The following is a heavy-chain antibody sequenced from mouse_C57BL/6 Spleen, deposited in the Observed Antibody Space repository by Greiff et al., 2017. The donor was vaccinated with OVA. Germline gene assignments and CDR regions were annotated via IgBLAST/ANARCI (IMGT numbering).Heavy chain of an antibody. CDR3: ARVDYGNYDGTGFAY. D-gene: IGHD2-1*01. CDR2: IDPNSGGT. J-gene: IGHJ3*01. CDR1: GYTFTSYW. V-gene: IGHV1-72*01. Sequence: VQLQQSGAELVKPGASVKLSCKASGYTFTSYWMHWVKQRPGRGLEWIGRIDPNSGGTKYNEKFKSKATLTVDKPSSTAYMQLSSLTSEDSAVYDCARVDYGNYDGTGFAYWGQGTLVTVSA.